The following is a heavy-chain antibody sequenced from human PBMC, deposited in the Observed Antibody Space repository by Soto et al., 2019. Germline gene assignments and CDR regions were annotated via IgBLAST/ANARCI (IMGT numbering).Heavy chain of an antibody. CDR3: ASLFRGSSGDY. CDR2: IYYSGST. CDR1: GGSISSSSYY. J-gene: IGHJ4*02. D-gene: IGHD3-22*01. V-gene: IGHV4-39*01. Sequence: PSETLSLTCTVSGGSISSSSYYWCWIRQPPGKGLEWIGSIYYSGSTYYNPSLKSRVTISVDTSKNQFSLKLSSVTAADTAVYYCASLFRGSSGDYWGQGTLVTVSS.